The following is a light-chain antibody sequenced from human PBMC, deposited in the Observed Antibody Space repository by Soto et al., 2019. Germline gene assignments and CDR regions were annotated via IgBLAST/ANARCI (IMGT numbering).Light chain of an antibody. CDR3: QQRQYWPPIT. CDR1: PNVNSY. J-gene: IGKJ5*01. Sequence: VLTQSPATLSLSPGERATLSCRASPNVNSYLAWYQQKPGQAPRLLIYDASNRAAGIPARFSGSGSGTDFTLTISSLEPEDFAIYYCQQRQYWPPITFGQGTRLE. CDR2: DAS. V-gene: IGKV3-11*01.